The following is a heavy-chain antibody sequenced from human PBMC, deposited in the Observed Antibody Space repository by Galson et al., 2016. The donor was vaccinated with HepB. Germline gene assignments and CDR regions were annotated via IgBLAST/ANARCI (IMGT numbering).Heavy chain of an antibody. J-gene: IGHJ4*02. CDR1: GFSLSTTGVG. Sequence: PALVKPTQTLTPTCIFSGFSLSTTGVGVGWMRQPPGKTLEWLAHIYWDGDECYSPSLKSRLTITKDTSKNRVVLTMTNMDPVDTATYYCVHIVHSGSYYYFAYWGQGTLVTVSS. CDR2: IYWDGDE. V-gene: IGHV2-5*02. D-gene: IGHD1-26*01. CDR3: VHIVHSGSYYYFAY.